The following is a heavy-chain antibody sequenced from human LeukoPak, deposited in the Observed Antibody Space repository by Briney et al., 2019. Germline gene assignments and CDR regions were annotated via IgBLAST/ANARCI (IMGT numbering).Heavy chain of an antibody. CDR2: IYSGGNT. Sequence: GGSLRLSCAASGFTVSSTYMTWVRQAPGKGLEWVSVIYSGGNTYYADSVKGRFTISRDNSKNTLYLQMNSLRADDTAVYYCAGQYFYGSGLDYRGQGTLVTVSS. J-gene: IGHJ4*02. D-gene: IGHD3-10*01. CDR1: GFTVSSTY. V-gene: IGHV3-66*04. CDR3: AGQYFYGSGLDY.